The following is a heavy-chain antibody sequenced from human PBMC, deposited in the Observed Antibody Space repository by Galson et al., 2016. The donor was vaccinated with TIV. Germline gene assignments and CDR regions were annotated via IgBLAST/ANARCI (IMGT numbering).Heavy chain of an antibody. Sequence: SETLSLTCTVSGDSISSNNYYWGWIRQPPGKGLEWIGSIYYTGSTFYNLSLKSRVTISVDTSKNQFSLSLSSVTAADTAIYYCAWSGWEPSYFQHWGQGTLGIVSS. D-gene: IGHD1-26*01. J-gene: IGHJ1*01. CDR1: GDSISSNNYY. CDR3: AWSGWEPSYFQH. CDR2: IYYTGST. V-gene: IGHV4-39*07.